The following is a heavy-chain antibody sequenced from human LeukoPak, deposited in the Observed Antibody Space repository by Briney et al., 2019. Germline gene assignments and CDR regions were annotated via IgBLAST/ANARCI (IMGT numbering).Heavy chain of an antibody. CDR1: GYTFTSYA. D-gene: IGHD3-22*01. J-gene: IGHJ3*02. CDR3: AREGAYDSGGDAFDI. V-gene: IGHV1-3*01. CDR2: INAGNGNT. Sequence: ASVKVSCKASGYTFTSYAMHWVRQAPGQRLEWMGWINAGNGNTKYPQKFQGRVTITRDTSASTAYMELSSLRSEDTAVYYCAREGAYDSGGDAFDIWGQGTMVTVSS.